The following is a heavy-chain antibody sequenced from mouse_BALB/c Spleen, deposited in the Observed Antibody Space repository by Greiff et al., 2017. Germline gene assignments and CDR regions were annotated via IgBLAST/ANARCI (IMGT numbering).Heavy chain of an antibody. Sequence: LQESGAELARPGASVKMSCKASGYTFTSYTMHWVKQRPGQGLEWIGYINPSSGYTNYNQKFKDKATLTADKSSSTAYMQLSSLTSEDSAVYYCARRGYDEAWFAYWGQGTLVTVSA. CDR2: INPSSGYT. V-gene: IGHV1-4*01. J-gene: IGHJ3*01. D-gene: IGHD2-3*01. CDR1: GYTFTSYT. CDR3: ARRGYDEAWFAY.